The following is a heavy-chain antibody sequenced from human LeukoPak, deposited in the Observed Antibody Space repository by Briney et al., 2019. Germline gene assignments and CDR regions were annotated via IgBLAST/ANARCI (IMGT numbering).Heavy chain of an antibody. CDR2: FYYSGST. V-gene: IGHV4-39*07. CDR3: ARVRRGDYGDYWYFDL. Sequence: SETLSLTCTVSGDSFSSSSYCWGWIRQPPGKGLEWIGTFYYSGSTYYNPSLRSRVTISVDTPKNQFSLKLSSVTAADTAVYYCARVRRGDYGDYWYFDLWGRGTLVTVSS. D-gene: IGHD4-17*01. J-gene: IGHJ2*01. CDR1: GDSFSSSSYC.